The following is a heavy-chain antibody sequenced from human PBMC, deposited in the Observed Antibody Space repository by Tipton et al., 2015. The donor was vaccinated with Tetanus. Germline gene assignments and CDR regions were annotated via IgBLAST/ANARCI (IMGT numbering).Heavy chain of an antibody. CDR1: GDSIGSSGYY. J-gene: IGHJ5*02. V-gene: IGHV4-39*01. Sequence: LRLSCTVSGDSIGSSGYYWVWIRQPPGERLEWIGSILYSGTIKYNPSLKSRVTIFVDTSKNQFSLNLSSVTAADTAVYYCARRGDFWSGPYGMGWFDPWGQGALVTVSS. CDR2: ILYSGTI. CDR3: ARRGDFWSGPYGMGWFDP. D-gene: IGHD3-3*01.